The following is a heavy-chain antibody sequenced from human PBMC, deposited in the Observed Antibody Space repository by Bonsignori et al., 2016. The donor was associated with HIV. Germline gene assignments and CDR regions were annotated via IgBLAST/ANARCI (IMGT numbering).Heavy chain of an antibody. J-gene: IGHJ6*04. Sequence: QVQLQESGPGLVKPSETLSLTCTVSGGSISNYYWSWIRQPPGKGLEWIGYVFSTGSTNYNPSLKSRVTISVDTSKNQVSLEVRAMTAADTAVYYCAREGYGGNYFYYGMDVWG. CDR1: GGSISNYY. CDR3: AREGYGGNYFYYGMDV. CDR2: VFSTGST. V-gene: IGHV4-59*01. D-gene: IGHD4-23*01.